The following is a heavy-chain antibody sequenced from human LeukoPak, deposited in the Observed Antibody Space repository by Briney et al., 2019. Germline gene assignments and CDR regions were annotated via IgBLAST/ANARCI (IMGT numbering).Heavy chain of an antibody. V-gene: IGHV3-30*18. CDR1: GFIFGTYG. D-gene: IGHD2-15*01. CDR2: KSYEGTNQ. CDR3: AKDSRLGGVLYYYGMDV. J-gene: IGHJ6*02. Sequence: TGGSLRLSCVASGFIFGTYGMHWVRQAPGKGLECVVVKSYEGTNQYYADSVKGRFTISRDNSNNILYLQMNNLRAEDAAEYYCAKDSRLGGVLYYYGMDVWGQGTTVIVS.